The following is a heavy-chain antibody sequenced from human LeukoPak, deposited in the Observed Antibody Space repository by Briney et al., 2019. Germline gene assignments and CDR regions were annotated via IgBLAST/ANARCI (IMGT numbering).Heavy chain of an antibody. CDR3: ARPREYYDILTGYDHDAFDI. CDR2: IYYSGST. V-gene: IGHV4-39*01. Sequence: SETLSLTCTVSGGSISSSSYYWGWIRQPPGKGLEWIGSIYYSGSTYYNPSLKSRVTISVDTSKNQFSLKLSSVTAADTAVYYCARPREYYDILTGYDHDAFDIWGQGTMVTVSS. D-gene: IGHD3-9*01. J-gene: IGHJ3*02. CDR1: GGSISSSSYY.